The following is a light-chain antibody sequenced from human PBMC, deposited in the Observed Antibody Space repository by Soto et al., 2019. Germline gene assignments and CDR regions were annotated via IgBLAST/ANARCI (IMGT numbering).Light chain of an antibody. Sequence: QSALTQPASVSGSPGQSITISCTGSSSDVGAYNYVSWYQQHPGKAPKLIIYDVNNRPSGVPDRFSGSKSGNTASLTISGLQTEDEADYYCCSYAGSYTLVFGGGTKLTVL. CDR1: SSDVGAYNY. V-gene: IGLV2-11*01. CDR2: DVN. J-gene: IGLJ2*01. CDR3: CSYAGSYTLV.